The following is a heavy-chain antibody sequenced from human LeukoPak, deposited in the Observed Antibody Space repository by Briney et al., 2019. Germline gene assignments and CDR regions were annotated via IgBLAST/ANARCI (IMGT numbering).Heavy chain of an antibody. CDR1: GVSISSYY. V-gene: IGHV4-59*01. CDR2: IYYSGST. D-gene: IGHD2-2*02. CDR3: ARAHCSSTSCYSAHPDY. J-gene: IGHJ4*02. Sequence: SETLSLTCTVSGVSISSYYWSWIRQPPGKGLEWIGYIYYSGSTNYNPSLKSRVTISVDTSKNQFSLKLSSVTAADTAVYYRARAHCSSTSCYSAHPDYWGQGTLVTVSS.